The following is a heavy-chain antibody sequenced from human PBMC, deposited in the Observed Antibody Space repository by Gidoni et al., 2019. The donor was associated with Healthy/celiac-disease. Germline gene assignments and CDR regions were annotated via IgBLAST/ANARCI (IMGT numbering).Heavy chain of an antibody. D-gene: IGHD2-15*01. CDR1: GVTFSSYG. CDR2: ISYDGSNN. Sequence: QGQLVEAGGGVVQPGRSLRLPCAGSGVTFSSYGMHGVRPAPGKGLEWVAFISYDGSNNYYADSVKGRFPISSDNSTNTLYLQMNSLRAEDTAVYYCSKDHLAATLDYWGQGSLVPVS. V-gene: IGHV3-30*18. CDR3: SKDHLAATLDY. J-gene: IGHJ4*02.